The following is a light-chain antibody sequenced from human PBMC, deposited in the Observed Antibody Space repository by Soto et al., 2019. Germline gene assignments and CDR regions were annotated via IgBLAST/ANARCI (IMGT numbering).Light chain of an antibody. CDR2: EAS. J-gene: IGKJ1*01. CDR3: QQYYSYPRIT. Sequence: DIQMTQSPSTMSASVGDRVTITCRASQSISGWLAWYQQKPGTAPKLLIYEASNLESGVPSRFSGSGSGTEFTPTISCLQSEDFATYYCQQYYSYPRITFGQGTKVDFK. V-gene: IGKV1-5*01. CDR1: QSISGW.